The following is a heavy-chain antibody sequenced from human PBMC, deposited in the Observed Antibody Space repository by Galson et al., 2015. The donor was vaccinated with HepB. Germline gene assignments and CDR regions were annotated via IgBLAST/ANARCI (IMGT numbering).Heavy chain of an antibody. CDR2: IYSGGST. D-gene: IGHD3-22*01. CDR1: GFTVSSNY. V-gene: IGHV3-53*01. CDR3: ARFADSSGYPLGYFDY. J-gene: IGHJ4*02. Sequence: SLRLSCAASGFTVSSNYMSWVRQAPGKGLEWVSVIYSGGSTYYADSVKGRFTITRDNSKNTLYLQMNNLRAEDTAVYYCARFADSSGYPLGYFDYWGQGTLVTVSS.